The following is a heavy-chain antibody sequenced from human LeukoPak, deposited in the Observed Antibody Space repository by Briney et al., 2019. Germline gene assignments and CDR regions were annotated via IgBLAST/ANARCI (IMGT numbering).Heavy chain of an antibody. D-gene: IGHD4-17*01. J-gene: IGHJ4*02. CDR1: GGSFSGYY. CDR3: ARGYGDPIFDY. CDR2: INHSGST. Sequence: SETLSLTCAVYGGSFSGYYWSWIRQPPGKGLEWIGEINHSGSTNYNPSLKSRVTISVDTPKNQFSLKLSSVTAADTAVYYCARGYGDPIFDYWGQGTLVTVSS. V-gene: IGHV4-34*01.